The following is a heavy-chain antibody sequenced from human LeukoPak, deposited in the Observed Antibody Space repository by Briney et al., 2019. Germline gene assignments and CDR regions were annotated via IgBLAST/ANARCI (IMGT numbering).Heavy chain of an antibody. CDR2: IYHSGST. CDR1: GYSISSGYY. Sequence: SETLSLTCTVSGYSISSGYYWGWIRQPPGKGLEWIGSIYHSGSTYYSPSLKSRVTISVDTSKNQFSLKLSSVTAADTAVYYCARVGFWSGYYTPSHWFDPWGQGTLVTVSS. J-gene: IGHJ5*02. D-gene: IGHD3-3*01. V-gene: IGHV4-38-2*02. CDR3: ARVGFWSGYYTPSHWFDP.